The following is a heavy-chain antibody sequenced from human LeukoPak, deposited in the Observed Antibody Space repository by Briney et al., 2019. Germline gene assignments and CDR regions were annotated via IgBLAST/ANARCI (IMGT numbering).Heavy chain of an antibody. V-gene: IGHV3-30-3*01. J-gene: IGHJ4*02. Sequence: PGGSLRLSCAASGFTFSSYAMHWVRQAPGKGLEWVAVISYDGSNKYYADSVKGRFTISRDNSKNTLYLQMNSLRAEDTAVYYCARGMSIAAAGTFPSWGQGTLVTVSS. CDR3: ARGMSIAAAGTFPS. CDR2: ISYDGSNK. CDR1: GFTFSSYA. D-gene: IGHD6-13*01.